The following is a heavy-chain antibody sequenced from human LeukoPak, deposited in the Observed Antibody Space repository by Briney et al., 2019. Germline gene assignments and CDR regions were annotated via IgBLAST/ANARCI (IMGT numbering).Heavy chain of an antibody. CDR3: ARETNGYSYGSENLHPEIFDY. D-gene: IGHD5-18*01. CDR2: ISGSGDTT. V-gene: IGHV3-48*01. CDR1: GFTFNNYV. Sequence: GGSLRLSCAASGFTFNNYVMNWVRQAPGKGLEWLSLISGSGDTTYYADSVKGRFTISRDNAKNSLYLQMNSLRAEDTAVYYCARETNGYSYGSENLHPEIFDYWGQGTLVTVSS. J-gene: IGHJ4*02.